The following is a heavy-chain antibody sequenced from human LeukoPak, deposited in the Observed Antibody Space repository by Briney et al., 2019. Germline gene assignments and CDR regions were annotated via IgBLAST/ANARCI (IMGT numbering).Heavy chain of an antibody. D-gene: IGHD3-16*02. Sequence: ASVKVSCKVSGYTLTELSMHWGRQAPGKGVEWMGGFDPEDGETIYAQKLQGRVTMTEDTSTDTAYMELSSLRSEDTAVYYCATGDYDYVWGSYRHFDYWGQGTLVTVSS. CDR3: ATGDYDYVWGSYRHFDY. J-gene: IGHJ4*02. CDR2: FDPEDGET. CDR1: GYTLTELS. V-gene: IGHV1-24*01.